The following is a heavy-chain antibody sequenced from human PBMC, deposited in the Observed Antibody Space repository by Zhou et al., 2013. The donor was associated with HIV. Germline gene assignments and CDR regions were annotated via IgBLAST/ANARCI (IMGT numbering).Heavy chain of an antibody. J-gene: IGHJ6*03. CDR1: GGTFSSYA. V-gene: IGHV1-69*05. Sequence: QVQLVQSGAEVKKPGSSVKVSCKASGGTFSSYAISWVRQAPGQGLEWMGGIIPIFGTANYAQKFQGRVTITTDESTSTAYMELSSLRSEDTAVYYCARDQPICSSTSCYSGYYYYMDVWGKGTTVTVSS. CDR2: IIPIFGTA. D-gene: IGHD2-2*01. CDR3: ARDQPICSSTSCYSGYYYYMDV.